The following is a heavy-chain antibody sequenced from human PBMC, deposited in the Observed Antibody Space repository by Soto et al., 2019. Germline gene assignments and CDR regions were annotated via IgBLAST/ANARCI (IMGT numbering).Heavy chain of an antibody. J-gene: IGHJ4*02. Sequence: PGGSLRLSCAASGFTFSSYAMSWVRQAPGKGLEWVSAISSSSSTIYYADSVKGRFTISRDNAKNSLYLQMNSLRAEDTAVYYCSFSSFPTRRLVVVAATGLNYWGQGTLVTVSS. CDR3: SFSSFPTRRLVVVAATGLNY. D-gene: IGHD2-15*01. CDR1: GFTFSSYA. V-gene: IGHV3-48*01. CDR2: ISSSSSTI.